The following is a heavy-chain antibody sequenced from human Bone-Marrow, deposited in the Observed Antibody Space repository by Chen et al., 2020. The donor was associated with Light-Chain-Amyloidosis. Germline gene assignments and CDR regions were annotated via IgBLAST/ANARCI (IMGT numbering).Heavy chain of an antibody. CDR3: AKDRCTSISCSDFDY. CDR2: ARGGDGPT. CDR1: GFTFSHYA. V-gene: IGHV3-23*04. J-gene: IGHJ4*02. D-gene: IGHD2-2*01. Sequence: VQLVESGGGLVQPGGSLRRSCVGSGFTFSHYAMTRVRQAPGKGLEWVSVARGGDGPTYYADSVRGRFTIYRDNSKNTLYLQMNSLRAEDTAVYYCAKDRCTSISCSDFDYWGQGTLVTVSS.